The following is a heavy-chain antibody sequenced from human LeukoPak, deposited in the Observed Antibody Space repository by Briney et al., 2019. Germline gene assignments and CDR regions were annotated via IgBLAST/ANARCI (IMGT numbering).Heavy chain of an antibody. V-gene: IGHV1-46*01. CDR3: ARDQEAFDY. Sequence: GASVKVSCKASGYSFTSNYIHWVRQAPGQGLEWMGMIYPWDGSTSYAQKFQGRVTVTRDTSTSTVHMELSGLRSEDTAVYYCARDQEAFDYWGQGTLVTFSS. CDR2: IYPWDGST. J-gene: IGHJ4*02. CDR1: GYSFTSNY.